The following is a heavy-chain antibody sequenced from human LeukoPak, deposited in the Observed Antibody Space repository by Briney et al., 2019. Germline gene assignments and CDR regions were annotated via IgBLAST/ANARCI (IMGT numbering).Heavy chain of an antibody. V-gene: IGHV3-23*01. CDR2: ISGSGGST. D-gene: IGHD5-24*01. CDR3: AKDGMATISYYFDY. CDR1: GFTFSSYA. J-gene: IGHJ4*02. Sequence: PGGSLRLSCAASGFTFSSYAMSWVRQAPGKGLEWVSAISGSGGSTYYADSVKGRFTISRDNSKNTLYLLMNSLGAEDTAVYYCAKDGMATISYYFDYWGQGTLVTVSS.